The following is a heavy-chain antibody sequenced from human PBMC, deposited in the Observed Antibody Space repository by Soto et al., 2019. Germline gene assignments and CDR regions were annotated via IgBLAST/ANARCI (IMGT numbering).Heavy chain of an antibody. D-gene: IGHD3-16*01. J-gene: IGHJ4*02. CDR2: FDPEDGET. V-gene: IGHV1-24*01. Sequence: ASVKVSCKVSGYTLTELSMHWVRQAPGKGLEWMGGFDPEDGETIYAQKFQGRVTMTEDTSTDTAYMELSSLRSEDTAVYYCATVFYRGGSPAPPPLDYGGRETRVTVSS. CDR3: ATVFYRGGSPAPPPLDY. CDR1: GYTLTELS.